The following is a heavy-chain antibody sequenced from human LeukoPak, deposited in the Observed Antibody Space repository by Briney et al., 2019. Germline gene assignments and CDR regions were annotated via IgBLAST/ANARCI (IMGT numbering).Heavy chain of an antibody. Sequence: PGGSLRLSCAASGFTFSNAWMNWVRQAPGKGLEWVGRIKSKTDGGTTDYAAPVKGRFTISRDNSKNTLYLQMSSLTDEDTAVYHCVRAAIGVTSAPKGYYGMDVWGQGTTVTVSS. CDR2: IKSKTDGGTT. CDR3: VRAAIGVTSAPKGYYGMDV. D-gene: IGHD2-21*02. J-gene: IGHJ6*02. V-gene: IGHV3-15*07. CDR1: GFTFSNAW.